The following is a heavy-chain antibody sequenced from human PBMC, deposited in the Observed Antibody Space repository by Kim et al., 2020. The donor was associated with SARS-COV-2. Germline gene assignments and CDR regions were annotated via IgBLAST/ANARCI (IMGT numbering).Heavy chain of an antibody. CDR3: ARGRVGSCLTFDY. V-gene: IGHV4-34*01. Sequence: NPTLKSRVTISVYTSNNQFSLKLSPVTAADTAVYYCARGRVGSCLTFDYWGQGTLVTVSS. J-gene: IGHJ4*02. D-gene: IGHD1-26*01.